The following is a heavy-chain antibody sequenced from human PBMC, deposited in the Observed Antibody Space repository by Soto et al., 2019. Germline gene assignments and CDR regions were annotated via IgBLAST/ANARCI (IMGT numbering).Heavy chain of an antibody. CDR2: INPNSGGT. CDR3: ARGVAAAAGTATDY. J-gene: IGHJ4*02. D-gene: IGHD6-13*01. Sequence: GASVKVSCKASGYTFTGYYMHWVRQAPGQGLEWMGWINPNSGGTNYAQKFQGWVTMTRDTSISTAYMELSRLRSDDTAVYYCARGVAAAAGTATDYWGQGSLVTVSS. V-gene: IGHV1-2*04. CDR1: GYTFTGYY.